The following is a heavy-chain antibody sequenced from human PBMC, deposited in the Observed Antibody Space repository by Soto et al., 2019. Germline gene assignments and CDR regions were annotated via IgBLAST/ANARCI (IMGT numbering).Heavy chain of an antibody. CDR2: ISGSGGST. Sequence: PGGSLRLSCAASGFTFSSYAMSWVRQAPGKGLEWVSAISGSGGSTYYADSVKGRFTISRDNSKNTLYLQMNSLRAEDTAVYYCAIDIVVVPAAIRGGAFDIWGQGTMVTVSS. CDR1: GFTFSSYA. D-gene: IGHD2-2*01. J-gene: IGHJ3*02. CDR3: AIDIVVVPAAIRGGAFDI. V-gene: IGHV3-23*01.